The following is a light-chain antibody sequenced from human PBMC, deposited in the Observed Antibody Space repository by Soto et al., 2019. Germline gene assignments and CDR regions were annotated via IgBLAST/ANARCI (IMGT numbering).Light chain of an antibody. V-gene: IGKV1-39*01. CDR3: QQGYRAPWT. CDR1: QSISTY. J-gene: IGKJ1*01. CDR2: AAS. Sequence: DIQMTQSPSSLSASLGDRVTITCRASQSISTYLHWYQQTPGKPPELLNYAASNLQSGVPSRFSGGGSGTDFTLTISTLQPEDFATYYCQQGYRAPWTFGQGTKVEIK.